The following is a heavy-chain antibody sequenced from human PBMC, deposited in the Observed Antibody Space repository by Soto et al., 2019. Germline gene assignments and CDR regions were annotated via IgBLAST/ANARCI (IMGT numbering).Heavy chain of an antibody. D-gene: IGHD5-12*01. V-gene: IGHV4-30-4*01. CDR2: IYYSGST. Sequence: PSETLSLTCTVSGGSISSGDYYWSWIRQPPGKGLEWIGYIYYSGSTYYNPSLKSRVTISVDTSKNQFSLKLSSVTAADTAVYYCARGVAPTYYYGMDVWGQGTTVTVSS. CDR1: GGSISSGDYY. J-gene: IGHJ6*02. CDR3: ARGVAPTYYYGMDV.